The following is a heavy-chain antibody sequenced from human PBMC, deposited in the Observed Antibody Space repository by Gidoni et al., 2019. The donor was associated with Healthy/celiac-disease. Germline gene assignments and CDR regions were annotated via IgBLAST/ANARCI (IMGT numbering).Heavy chain of an antibody. J-gene: IGHJ5*02. Sequence: QVQLVQSGAEVTKPGSSVKVTCKASGGTFSSYTISWVRQAPGQGLEWMGRIIPILGIANDAQKFQGRVTITADKSTSTAYMELSSLRSEDTAVYYCARLRQDSTSIWFDPWGQGTLVTVSS. CDR1: GGTFSSYT. D-gene: IGHD2-15*01. CDR2: IIPILGIA. CDR3: ARLRQDSTSIWFDP. V-gene: IGHV1-69*02.